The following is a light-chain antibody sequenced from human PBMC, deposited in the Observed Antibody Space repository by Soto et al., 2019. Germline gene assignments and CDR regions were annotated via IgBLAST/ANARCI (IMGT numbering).Light chain of an antibody. Sequence: TVLTQSPATLSLSPGEIATLSCRASQSVSIYLAWYQQKPGQAPRLLIYAASNRATGIPARFSGSGSGTDFTLTISRLEPEDFAVYYCQQYGSSGTFGQGTKVDIK. V-gene: IGKV3-20*01. CDR1: QSVSIY. CDR2: AAS. CDR3: QQYGSSGT. J-gene: IGKJ1*01.